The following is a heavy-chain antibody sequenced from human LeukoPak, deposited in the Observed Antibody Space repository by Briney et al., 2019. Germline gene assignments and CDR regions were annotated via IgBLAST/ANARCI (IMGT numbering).Heavy chain of an antibody. CDR3: ARDRGSTGYDLYDY. Sequence: PGGSLRLSCAASGFTFSQYWMSWVRQAPGKGLEWVANIKHDGSEKQDGSEKNYVDSVKGRFTISRDNAQNSFYLQMNSLRAEDTAVYYCARDRGSTGYDLYDYWGQGTLVTVSS. J-gene: IGHJ4*02. D-gene: IGHD5-12*01. CDR1: GFTFSQYW. CDR2: IKHDGSEKQDGSEK. V-gene: IGHV3-7*01.